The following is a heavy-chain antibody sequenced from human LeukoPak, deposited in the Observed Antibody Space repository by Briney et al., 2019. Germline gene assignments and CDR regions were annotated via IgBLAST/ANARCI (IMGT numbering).Heavy chain of an antibody. J-gene: IGHJ5*02. Sequence: PGGSLRLSCAASGLTFSSYAMHWVRQAPGKGLEWVAVISYDGSNKYYADSVKGRFTISRDNSKNTLYLQMNSLRAEDTAVYYCARDWVYGDLWGQGTLVTVSS. CDR1: GLTFSSYA. D-gene: IGHD4-17*01. CDR2: ISYDGSNK. CDR3: ARDWVYGDL. V-gene: IGHV3-30-3*01.